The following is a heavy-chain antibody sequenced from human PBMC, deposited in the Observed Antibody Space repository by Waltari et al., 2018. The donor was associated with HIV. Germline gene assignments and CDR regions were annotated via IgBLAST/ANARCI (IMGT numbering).Heavy chain of an antibody. CDR3: ARGGGIAARPFDY. J-gene: IGHJ4*02. CDR1: RFTFSNYW. CDR2: ISSSSSYI. V-gene: IGHV3-21*01. Sequence: EVRLVESGGGLVQPGGSLRLSCAASRFTFSNYWMHWVRQAPGKGLVGVSSISSSSSYIYYADSVKGRFTISRDNAKNSLYLQMNSLRAEDTAVYYCARGGGIAARPFDYWGQGTLVTVSS. D-gene: IGHD6-6*01.